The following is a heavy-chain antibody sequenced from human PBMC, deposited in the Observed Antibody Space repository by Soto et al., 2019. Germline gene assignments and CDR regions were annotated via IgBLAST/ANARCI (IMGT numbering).Heavy chain of an antibody. CDR1: GYTFTGYY. J-gene: IGHJ4*02. Sequence: ASVKVSCKASGYTFTGYYMHWVLQAPGQGLEWMGWINPNSGGTNYAQKFQGRVTMTRDTSISTAYMELSRLRSDDTAVYYCAREYYYDSSGYPPPASVDYWGQGTLVTVSS. CDR3: AREYYYDSSGYPPPASVDY. D-gene: IGHD3-22*01. CDR2: INPNSGGT. V-gene: IGHV1-2*02.